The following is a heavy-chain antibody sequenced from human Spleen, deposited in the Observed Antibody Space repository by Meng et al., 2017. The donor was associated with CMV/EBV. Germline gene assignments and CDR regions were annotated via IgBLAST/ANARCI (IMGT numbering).Heavy chain of an antibody. V-gene: IGHV3-30*02. CDR1: GFTFSNYW. D-gene: IGHD4-23*01. CDR2: IHYAGSYK. J-gene: IGHJ4*02. CDR3: ARDSNYGGHVD. Sequence: GESLKISCAASGFTFSNYWMTWVRQAPGKGLEWVAFIHYAGSYKYYADSVKGRFTISRDNSKNTLYLQMNSLRAEDTAVYYCARDSNYGGHVDWGQGTLVTVSS.